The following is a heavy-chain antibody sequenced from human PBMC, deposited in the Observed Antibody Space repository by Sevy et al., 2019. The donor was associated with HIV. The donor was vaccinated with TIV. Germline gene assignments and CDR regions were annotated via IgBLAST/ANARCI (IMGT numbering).Heavy chain of an antibody. CDR2: ISFDESDK. J-gene: IGHJ6*02. D-gene: IGHD4-17*01. CDR1: GFAFTNYYA. V-gene: IGHV3-30-3*01. Sequence: GGSLRLSCAASGFAFTNYYAMHWVRQAPGKGLEWVALISFDESDKYYVDSVKGRFTISRDNFKNTLYLQMNSLTTEDTAVYYCARPRANYVDNYFFYAMDVWGQGTTVTVSS. CDR3: ARPRANYVDNYFFYAMDV.